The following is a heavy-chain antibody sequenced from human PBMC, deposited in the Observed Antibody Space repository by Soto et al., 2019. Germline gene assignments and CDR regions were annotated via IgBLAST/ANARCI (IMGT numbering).Heavy chain of an antibody. CDR2: INPDNGNT. CDR3: ARGIATGQLDP. CDR1: GYTFTRYT. J-gene: IGHJ5*02. Sequence: GASVKVSCKDSGYTFTRYTMNWVRQAPGQRLEWMGWINPDNGNTKSSQKFQDRVIITRDTSASTAYMDLSSLRSEDTAVYYCARGIATGQLDPWGQGTLVTVS. V-gene: IGHV1-3*01. D-gene: IGHD2-15*01.